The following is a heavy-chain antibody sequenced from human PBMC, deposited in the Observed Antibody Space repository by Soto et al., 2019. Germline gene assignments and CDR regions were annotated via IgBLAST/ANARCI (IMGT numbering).Heavy chain of an antibody. J-gene: IGHJ6*02. CDR1: GGSFSGYY. CDR2: INHSGST. V-gene: IGHV4-34*01. D-gene: IGHD3-3*01. CDR3: ARGSPTYYDFWSGYSFALYYYYYGMDV. Sequence: SETLSLTCAVYGGSFSGYYWSWIRQPPGKGLEWIGEINHSGSTNYNPSLKSRVTISVDTSKNQFSLKLSSVTAADTAVYYCARGSPTYYDFWSGYSFALYYYYYGMDVWGQGTTVTVSS.